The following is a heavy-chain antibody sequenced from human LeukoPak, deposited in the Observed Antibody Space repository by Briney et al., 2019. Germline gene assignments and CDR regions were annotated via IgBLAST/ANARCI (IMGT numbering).Heavy chain of an antibody. CDR1: GFTFSSYA. D-gene: IGHD5-24*01. CDR3: AKPRDGYNIFDF. J-gene: IGHJ4*02. Sequence: PGGSLRLSCAASGFTFSSYAMIWVRQAPGMGLDWVSAISVSGDSTYYGDSVKGRFTISRDDSKNTLYLQMNSLRVWDTAVYYCAKPRDGYNIFDFWGQGTLVTVSS. V-gene: IGHV3-23*01. CDR2: ISVSGDST.